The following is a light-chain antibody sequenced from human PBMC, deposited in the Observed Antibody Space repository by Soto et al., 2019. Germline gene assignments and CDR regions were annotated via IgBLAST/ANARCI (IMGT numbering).Light chain of an antibody. V-gene: IGKV3D-15*01. J-gene: IGKJ5*01. Sequence: EIVMTQSPATLSVSPGERATLSCRASQSVSRNLAWYQQKPGQAPRLLIYDAYTRATGTQARFSGSGSGTKFTLSIRSLQSEDFAVYYCQQYNNWPITFGQGTRLEIK. CDR2: DAY. CDR3: QQYNNWPIT. CDR1: QSVSRN.